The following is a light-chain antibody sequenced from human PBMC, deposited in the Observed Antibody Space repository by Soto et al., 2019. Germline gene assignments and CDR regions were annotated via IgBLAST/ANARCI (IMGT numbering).Light chain of an antibody. CDR3: CSYAGGYTYV. J-gene: IGLJ1*01. CDR2: DVT. Sequence: QSALTQPRAVSGSPGQSVTISCTGTSSDGGGYNYVSWYQQHPGKAPKFMIYDVTQRPSGVPDRFSGSKSGNTASLTISGLQADDEADYYCCSYAGGYTYVFGSGTKLTVL. V-gene: IGLV2-11*01. CDR1: SSDGGGYNY.